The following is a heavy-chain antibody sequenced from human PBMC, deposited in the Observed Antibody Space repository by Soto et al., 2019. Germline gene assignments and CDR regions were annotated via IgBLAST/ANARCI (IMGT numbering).Heavy chain of an antibody. Sequence: QVQLVQSGAEVKKPGASVKVSCKASGYTFTSYGISWVRQAPGQGLEWMGWISAYNGNTNYAQKLQGRVTMTTDTSPSTACMELRSLRSDATAVYYCAASPTAPPSYYYYYGMDVWGQGTTVTGSS. J-gene: IGHJ6*02. CDR1: GYTFTSYG. V-gene: IGHV1-18*01. CDR2: ISAYNGNT. CDR3: AASPTAPPSYYYYYGMDV. D-gene: IGHD4-17*01.